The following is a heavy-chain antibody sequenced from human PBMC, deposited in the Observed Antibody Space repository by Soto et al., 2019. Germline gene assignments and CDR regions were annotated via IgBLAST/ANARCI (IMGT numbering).Heavy chain of an antibody. Sequence: QVQLVGSGGGVVQPGTSLRLSCAASGFTVSIYDMHWVRQAPEKGLEWVAVISSAGTNKNHADSVRGRFSISRDNSNNMLHLQMDNMRVDDTAVYYCVRSNSEAGWGQFDYWGQGTLVTVSS. CDR2: ISSAGTNK. V-gene: IGHV3-30-3*01. CDR3: VRSNSEAGWGQFDY. CDR1: GFTVSIYD. J-gene: IGHJ4*02. D-gene: IGHD3-16*01.